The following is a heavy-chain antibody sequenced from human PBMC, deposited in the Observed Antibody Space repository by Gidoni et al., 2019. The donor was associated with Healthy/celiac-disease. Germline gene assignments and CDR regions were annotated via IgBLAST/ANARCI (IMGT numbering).Heavy chain of an antibody. CDR3: ARGGGSYYGLDY. Sequence: QVQLQESGPGLVKPSETLSLTCTVSGGSISSYYWSWIRQPPGKGLEWIGYIYYSGSTNYNPPLKSGVTISVDTSKNQFSLKLSSVTAADTAVYYCARGGGSYYGLDYWGQGTLVTVSS. D-gene: IGHD1-26*01. V-gene: IGHV4-59*01. CDR1: GGSISSYY. CDR2: IYYSGST. J-gene: IGHJ4*02.